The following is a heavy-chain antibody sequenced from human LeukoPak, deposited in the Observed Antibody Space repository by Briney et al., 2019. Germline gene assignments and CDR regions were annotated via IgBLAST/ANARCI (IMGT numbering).Heavy chain of an antibody. CDR2: IYYSGST. Sequence: ETLSLTCTVSGGSISSYYWSWIRQPPGKGLEWIGYIYYSGSTNYNPSLKSRVTISVDTSKNQFSLKLSSVTAADTAVYYCARHFPGYDSSGYDAFDIWGQGTMVTVSS. CDR1: GGSISSYY. CDR3: ARHFPGYDSSGYDAFDI. J-gene: IGHJ3*02. V-gene: IGHV4-59*08. D-gene: IGHD3-22*01.